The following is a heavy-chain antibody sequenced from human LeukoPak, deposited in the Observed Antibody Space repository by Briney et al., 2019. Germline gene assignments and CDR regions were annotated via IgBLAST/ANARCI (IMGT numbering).Heavy chain of an antibody. CDR3: ARDTWPKLGYCSGGSCLDAFDI. Sequence: SETLPLTCTVSGGSISSYYWSWIRQPAGKGLEWIGRIYTSGSTNYNPSLKSRVTMSVDTSKNQFSLKLSSVTAADTAVYYCARDTWPKLGYCSGGSCLDAFDIWGQGTMVTVSS. V-gene: IGHV4-4*07. CDR2: IYTSGST. D-gene: IGHD2-15*01. CDR1: GGSISSYY. J-gene: IGHJ3*02.